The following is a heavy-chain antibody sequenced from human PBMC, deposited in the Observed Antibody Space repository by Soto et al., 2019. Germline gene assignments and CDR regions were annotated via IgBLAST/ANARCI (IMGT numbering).Heavy chain of an antibody. V-gene: IGHV3-49*03. D-gene: IGHD6-19*01. Sequence: PGGSLILSCTASGFIFVDYAMSWFRQAPGKGLEWVGFIRSKAYGGTTEYAASVKGRFTISRDDSKSIAYLQMNSLKTEDTAVYYCTREGLVPGHYYYGMDVWGQGTTVTVS. CDR3: TREGLVPGHYYYGMDV. CDR2: IRSKAYGGTT. J-gene: IGHJ6*02. CDR1: GFIFVDYA.